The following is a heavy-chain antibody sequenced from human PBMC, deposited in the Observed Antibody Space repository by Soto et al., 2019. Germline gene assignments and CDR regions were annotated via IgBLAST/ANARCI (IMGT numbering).Heavy chain of an antibody. CDR2: IYWDDDK. D-gene: IGHD3-22*01. CDR3: AHSLIGYYYDSSGSNWFDP. Sequence: QITLKESGPTLVKPTQTLTLTCTFSGFSLSTGGVGVGWIRQPPGKALEWLALIYWDDDKRYSPSLKSRLTITKDTSKNQVVLTMTNMDPVDTATYYCAHSLIGYYYDSSGSNWFDPWGQGTLVTVSS. J-gene: IGHJ5*02. V-gene: IGHV2-5*02. CDR1: GFSLSTGGVG.